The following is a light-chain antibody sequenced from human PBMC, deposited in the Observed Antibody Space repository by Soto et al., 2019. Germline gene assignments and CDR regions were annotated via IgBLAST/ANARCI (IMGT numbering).Light chain of an antibody. V-gene: IGKV1-39*01. CDR3: QQLRMYPST. CDR2: AAS. Sequence: DIQMTQSPSSRSASVGDRVTITCRASQSISSYLNWYQQKPGKAPKLLIYAASTLYGGVPSRFSGSGSGTDFALTITSLQAEDFATYYCQQLRMYPSTFGGGTKVAIK. J-gene: IGKJ4*01. CDR1: QSISSY.